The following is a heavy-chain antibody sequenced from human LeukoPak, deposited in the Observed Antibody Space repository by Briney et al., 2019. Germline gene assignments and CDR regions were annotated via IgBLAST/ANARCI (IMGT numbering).Heavy chain of an antibody. CDR3: ARDHHCTNGVRYRIDY. V-gene: IGHV1-2*02. J-gene: IGHJ4*02. D-gene: IGHD2-8*01. CDR2: INPNSGGT. CDR1: GYTLTGYY. Sequence: ASVKVSCKASGYTLTGYYMHWVRQAPGQGLEWMGWINPNSGGTNYAQKFQGRVTMTRDTSISTAYMELSRLRSDDTAVYYCARDHHCTNGVRYRIDYWGQGTLVTASS.